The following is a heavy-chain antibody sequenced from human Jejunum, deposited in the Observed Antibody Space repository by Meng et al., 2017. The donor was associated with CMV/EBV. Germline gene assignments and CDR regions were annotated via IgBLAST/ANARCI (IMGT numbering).Heavy chain of an antibody. V-gene: IGHV1-2*06. D-gene: IGHD5-12*01. CDR2: INTHSGDT. J-gene: IGHJ4*02. CDR3: VRGLGVASTF. Sequence: SCLSSGYPFTGFFLPWARQAPGPGLEWMGRINTHSGDTNYAQKFQGRVTMTRDASISTAYLDLSRLTSDDTAVYYCVRGLGVASTFWGQGTLVTVSS. CDR1: GYPFTGFF.